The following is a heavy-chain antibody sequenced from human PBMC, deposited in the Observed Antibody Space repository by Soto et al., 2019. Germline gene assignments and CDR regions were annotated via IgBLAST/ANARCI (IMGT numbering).Heavy chain of an antibody. J-gene: IGHJ5*02. Sequence: SETLSLTCTVSGGSISSYYWSWIRQPAGKGLEWIGRIYTSGSTNYNPSLKSRVTMSVDTSKNQFSLKLSSVTAADTAVYYCARGAVDCCSDGSCPSYNWFDPWGQGTLVTVSS. CDR1: GGSISSYY. V-gene: IGHV4-4*07. D-gene: IGHD2-15*01. CDR3: ARGAVDCCSDGSCPSYNWFDP. CDR2: IYTSGST.